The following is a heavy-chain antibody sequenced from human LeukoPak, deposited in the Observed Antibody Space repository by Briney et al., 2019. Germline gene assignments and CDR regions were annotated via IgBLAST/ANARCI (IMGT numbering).Heavy chain of an antibody. D-gene: IGHD5-12*01. CDR2: VDGGGSGRT. CDR1: GFTFSSYA. J-gene: IGHJ4*02. Sequence: GGSLRLSCAASGFTFSSYAMDWVRQAPGKGLEWVSSVDGGGSGRTHYADSVKGRFTISRDNSKNTLYLQMNSLRAEDTAVYYCASNGIVATIDFDYWGQGTLVTVSS. CDR3: ASNGIVATIDFDY. V-gene: IGHV3-23*01.